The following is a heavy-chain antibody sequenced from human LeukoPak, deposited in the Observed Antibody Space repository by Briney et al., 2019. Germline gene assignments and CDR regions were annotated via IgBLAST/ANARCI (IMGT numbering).Heavy chain of an antibody. CDR2: IKQDGSEK. J-gene: IGHJ4*02. D-gene: IGHD3-10*01. Sequence: GGSLRLSCVTSGFTFNSYGFYWVRQAPGKGLEWVANIKQDGSEKHYVDSVKDRFTISRDNAKSSLFLQMNSLRAEDTAIYYCARTSGLGSTFDYWGQGTLVTVSS. V-gene: IGHV3-7*01. CDR1: GFTFNSYG. CDR3: ARTSGLGSTFDY.